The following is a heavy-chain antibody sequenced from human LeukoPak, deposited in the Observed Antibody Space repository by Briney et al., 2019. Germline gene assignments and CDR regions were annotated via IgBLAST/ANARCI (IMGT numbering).Heavy chain of an antibody. CDR3: ARHRSSWLIGY. CDR1: GFTFNSYA. D-gene: IGHD6-6*01. J-gene: IGHJ4*02. Sequence: WGSLRLSCAASGFTFNSYAMSWVRQAPWERLQWVSGISDSGGNTYYADSVRGRFTISRDNSKNTLYLQMNSLRAEDTAVYYCARHRSSWLIGYWGQGTLVTVSS. V-gene: IGHV3-23*01. CDR2: ISDSGGNT.